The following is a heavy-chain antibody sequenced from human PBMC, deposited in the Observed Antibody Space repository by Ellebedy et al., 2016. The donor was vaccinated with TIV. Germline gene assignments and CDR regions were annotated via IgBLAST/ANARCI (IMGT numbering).Heavy chain of an antibody. Sequence: GGSLRLSXAASGSSFDDYAMHWVRQAPGKGLEWVSGISWNSGSIGYADSVKGRFTISRDNAKNSLYLQMNSLRAEDTALYYCAKDRDDSSGYFSQFDYWGQGTLVTVSS. CDR1: GSSFDDYA. D-gene: IGHD3-22*01. V-gene: IGHV3-9*01. CDR2: ISWNSGSI. J-gene: IGHJ4*02. CDR3: AKDRDDSSGYFSQFDY.